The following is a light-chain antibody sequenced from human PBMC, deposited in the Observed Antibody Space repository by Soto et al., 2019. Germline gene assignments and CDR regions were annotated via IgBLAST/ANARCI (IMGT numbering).Light chain of an antibody. J-gene: IGKJ5*01. Sequence: EIVMTQSPATLSVSPGERATLSCRGSQGVSNNLAWYQQKPGQAPSLLIYGASTRATGIPARFSGSGAGTEFTLTISSLQSEDFAVYYCQQYNNWPPITFGQGTRLEIK. CDR3: QQYNNWPPIT. CDR1: QGVSNN. V-gene: IGKV3-15*01. CDR2: GAS.